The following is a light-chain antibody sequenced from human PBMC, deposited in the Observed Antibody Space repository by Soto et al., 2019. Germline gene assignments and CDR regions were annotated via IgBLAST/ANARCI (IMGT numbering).Light chain of an antibody. Sequence: QSVLTQPPSVSGAPGQRVTLSCTGSSSNIGAGYDVQWYQQLPGTAPKLLMYGNTNRPSGVPDRFSGSKSGTSASLAITGLQAEDEADYYCQSYDRSLTALYVFGTGTKVTVL. CDR3: QSYDRSLTALYV. V-gene: IGLV1-40*01. CDR1: SSNIGAGYD. J-gene: IGLJ1*01. CDR2: GNT.